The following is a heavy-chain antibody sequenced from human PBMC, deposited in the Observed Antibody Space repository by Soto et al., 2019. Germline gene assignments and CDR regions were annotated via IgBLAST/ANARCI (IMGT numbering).Heavy chain of an antibody. CDR2: ISANAGNI. Sequence: PGGSLRLSCAASGLFFNGFDMSWVHQAPGMGLEWVSTISANAGNINYAGSVRGRFSISRDSSKNSVDLQMNSLRVEDTAVYFCTKGSIPAVGRVFFESWGQGTLVTVSS. J-gene: IGHJ4*02. D-gene: IGHD6-13*01. CDR3: TKGSIPAVGRVFFES. V-gene: IGHV3-23*01. CDR1: GLFFNGFD.